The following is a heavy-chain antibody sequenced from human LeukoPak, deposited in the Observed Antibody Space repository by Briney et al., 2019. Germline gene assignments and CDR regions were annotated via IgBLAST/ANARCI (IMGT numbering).Heavy chain of an antibody. CDR3: ARDGVETATASGYYYYMDV. CDR1: GFTFSSYS. Sequence: GGSLRLSCAASGFTFSSYSMNWVRQAPGKGLEWVSSISTSSSYIYYADSVRGRFTISRDNAKNSLYLQMNSLRAEDTAVYYCARDGVETATASGYYYYMDVWGKGTTVTVSS. V-gene: IGHV3-21*01. J-gene: IGHJ6*03. CDR2: ISTSSSYI. D-gene: IGHD5-24*01.